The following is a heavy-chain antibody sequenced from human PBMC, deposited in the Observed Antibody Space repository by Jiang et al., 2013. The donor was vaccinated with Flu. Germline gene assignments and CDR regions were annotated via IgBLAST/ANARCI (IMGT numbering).Heavy chain of an antibody. CDR1: GGSISSGGYY. V-gene: IGHV4-31*03. CDR3: AGSSTSCYFCMDV. CDR2: IYYSGST. D-gene: IGHD2-2*01. J-gene: IGHJ6*02. Sequence: PGLVKPSQTLSLTRTVSGGSISSGGYYWSWIRQHPGKGLEWIGYIYYSGSTYYNPSLKSRVTISVDTSKNQFSLKLSSVTAADTAVYYCAGSSTSCYFCMDVWGQGTTVTVSS.